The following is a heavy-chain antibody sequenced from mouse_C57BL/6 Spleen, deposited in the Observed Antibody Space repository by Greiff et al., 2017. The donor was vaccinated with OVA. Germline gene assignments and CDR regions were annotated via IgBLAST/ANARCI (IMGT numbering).Heavy chain of an antibody. V-gene: IGHV14-2*01. CDR1: GFNIKDYY. D-gene: IGHD2-2*01. Sequence: VQLQQSGAELVKPGASVKLSCTASGFNIKDYYMHWVKQRTEQGLEWIGRIDPEDGDTKYAPKFQGKATITADTSSNTAYLQLSSLTSEATAVDYCAGGYYVYDWGLAYWGQGTLVTVSA. J-gene: IGHJ3*01. CDR2: IDPEDGDT. CDR3: AGGYYVYDWGLAY.